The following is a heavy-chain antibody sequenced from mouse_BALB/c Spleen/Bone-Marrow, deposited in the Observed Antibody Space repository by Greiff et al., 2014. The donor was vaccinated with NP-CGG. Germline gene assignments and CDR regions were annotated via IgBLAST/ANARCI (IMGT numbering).Heavy chain of an antibody. CDR2: IHPNSGNT. D-gene: IGHD1-1*01. Sequence: VPLQPSGSVLVRPGASVPLSCPASGYTFTRSWMPWATPRPGPCLAWIGEIHPNSGNTNYNEKFKGKATLTVDTSSSTAYVDLSSLTSEDSAVYYCANYYGSSSYWGQGTTLTVSS. V-gene: IGHV1S130*01. CDR1: GYTFTRSW. J-gene: IGHJ2*01. CDR3: ANYYGSSSY.